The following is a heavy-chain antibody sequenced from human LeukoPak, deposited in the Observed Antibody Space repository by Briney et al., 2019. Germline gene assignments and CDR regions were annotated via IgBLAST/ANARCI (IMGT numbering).Heavy chain of an antibody. V-gene: IGHV3-48*03. J-gene: IGHJ6*03. CDR3: ARVFYGSGSLYYYYYYMDV. CDR1: GFIFSSFE. D-gene: IGHD3-10*01. CDR2: ISVSGSTI. Sequence: GGSLRLSCAASGFIFSSFEMNWVRQAPGKGLEWVSYISVSGSTIYYADSVKGRFTVSRDNSKNTLYLQMNSLRAEDTAVYYCARVFYGSGSLYYYYYYMDVWGKGTTVTISS.